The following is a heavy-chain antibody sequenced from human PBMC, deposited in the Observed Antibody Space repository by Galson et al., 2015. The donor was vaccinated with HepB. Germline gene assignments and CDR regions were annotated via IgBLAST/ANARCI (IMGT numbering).Heavy chain of an antibody. D-gene: IGHD6-13*01. CDR2: ISSSSSYI. J-gene: IGHJ6*02. CDR1: GFTFSNYN. V-gene: IGHV3-21*01. Sequence: SLRLSCAVSGFTFSNYNMNWVRQAPGKGLEWVSFISSSSSYIYYADSVKGRFTISRDNAKNSLSLQMNSLRAEDTAVYYCAREKPMGNGMDVWGQGTTVTVSS. CDR3: AREKPMGNGMDV.